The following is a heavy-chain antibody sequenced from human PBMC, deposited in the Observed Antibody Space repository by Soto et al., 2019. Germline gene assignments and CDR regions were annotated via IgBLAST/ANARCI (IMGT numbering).Heavy chain of an antibody. D-gene: IGHD1-7*01. CDR3: ARGGVKGTTSRGQVYN. Sequence: QVQVVESGGGLVKPGGSLRLSCAASGFTFSDYYMSWIRQAPGKGLEWVSFISSSSDSTKYADSVKGRFTISRDNAKNSLYLQLYSLRAEDTAVYYCARGGVKGTTSRGQVYNWGQGTLVTVSS. CDR2: ISSSSDST. V-gene: IGHV3-11*06. J-gene: IGHJ4*02. CDR1: GFTFSDYY.